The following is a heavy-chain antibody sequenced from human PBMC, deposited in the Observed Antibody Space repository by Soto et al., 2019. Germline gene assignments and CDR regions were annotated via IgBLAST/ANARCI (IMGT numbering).Heavy chain of an antibody. CDR1: GGSISSYY. Sequence: KTSETLSLTCTVSGGSISSYYWSWIRQPAGKGLEWIGRIYTSGSTNYNPSLKSRVTMSVDTSKNQFSLKLSSVTAADTAVYYCARQVGWDPEDYYYYYGMDVWGQGTTVTVSS. D-gene: IGHD1-26*01. CDR3: ARQVGWDPEDYYYYYGMDV. CDR2: IYTSGST. J-gene: IGHJ6*02. V-gene: IGHV4-4*07.